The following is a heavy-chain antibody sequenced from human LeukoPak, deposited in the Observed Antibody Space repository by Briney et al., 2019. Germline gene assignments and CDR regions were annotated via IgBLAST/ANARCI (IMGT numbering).Heavy chain of an antibody. V-gene: IGHV4-4*07. CDR2: IHTSGST. J-gene: IGHJ4*02. D-gene: IGHD6-19*01. CDR1: GDSISTNY. CDR3: ARGPYNNGWYDHYFDY. Sequence: SETLSLTCSVSGDSISTNYWTWIRQPAGKGLEWIGRIHTSGSTDYKSSLESRVTMSLDTSRNQLSLRLSSVTAADTAVYYCARGPYNNGWYDHYFDYWGQGTLVTISS.